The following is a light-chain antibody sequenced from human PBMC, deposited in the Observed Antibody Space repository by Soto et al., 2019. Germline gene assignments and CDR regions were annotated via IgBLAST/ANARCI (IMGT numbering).Light chain of an antibody. J-gene: IGKJ1*01. CDR2: DAS. Sequence: DMQMTQSPSTLSASVGDRVTITCRASQSISHYLAWYQQKPGKAPNLLIYDASNLQGGVPSRFSGSGSGTDLTLTIRGLQPDDFETYYCQQYSSYYPWTVGLGTTVEIK. CDR1: QSISHY. CDR3: QQYSSYYPWT. V-gene: IGKV1-5*01.